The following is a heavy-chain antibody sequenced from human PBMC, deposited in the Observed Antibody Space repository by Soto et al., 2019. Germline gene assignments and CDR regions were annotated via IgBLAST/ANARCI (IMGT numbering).Heavy chain of an antibody. D-gene: IGHD2-8*02. CDR3: TTDLFLWATGVDR. CDR1: GFSFFNAW. CDR2: IKSLTDGATT. Sequence: GGSLRLSCAASGFSFFNAWMNWVRQPPGGGLEWVGRIKSLTDGATTDFAALAEGRFSISRDDSKKTVYLQLNSLKIDDTAVYYCTTDLFLWATGVDRWGQGTLVTVSS. J-gene: IGHJ5*02. V-gene: IGHV3-15*07.